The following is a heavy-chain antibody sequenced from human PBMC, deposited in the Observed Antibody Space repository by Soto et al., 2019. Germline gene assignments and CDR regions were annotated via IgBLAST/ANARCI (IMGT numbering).Heavy chain of an antibody. CDR3: ARLSIAARRYYYGMDV. V-gene: IGHV5-10-1*01. J-gene: IGHJ6*02. D-gene: IGHD6-6*01. Sequence: GESLKISCKGSGYSFTSYWISWVRQMPGKGLEWMGRIDPSDSYTNYSPSFQGHVTTSADKSISTAYLQWSSLKASDTAMYYCARLSIAARRYYYGMDVWGQGTTVTVSS. CDR2: IDPSDSYT. CDR1: GYSFTSYW.